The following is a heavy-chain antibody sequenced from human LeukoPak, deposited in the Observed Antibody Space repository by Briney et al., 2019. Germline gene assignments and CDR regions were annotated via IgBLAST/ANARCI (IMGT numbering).Heavy chain of an antibody. J-gene: IGHJ4*02. D-gene: IGHD6-19*01. CDR1: GGSISSSSYY. CDR2: IYYSGST. V-gene: IGHV4-39*07. Sequence: PSETLSLTCTVSGGSISSSSYYWGWIRQPPGKGLEWIGSIYYSGSTYYNPSLKSRVTISVDTSKNQFSLKLSSVTAADTAVYYCARARSGSGWYGDDYWGQGTLVTVSS. CDR3: ARARSGSGWYGDDY.